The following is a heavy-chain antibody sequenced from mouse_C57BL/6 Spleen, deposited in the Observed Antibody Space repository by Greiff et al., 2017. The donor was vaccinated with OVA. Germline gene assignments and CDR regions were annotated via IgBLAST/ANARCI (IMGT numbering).Heavy chain of an antibody. CDR2: ISYDGSN. D-gene: IGHD2-2*01. CDR3: ARAMVTTGFDY. Sequence: EVQLQESGPGLVKPSQSLSLTCSVTGYSITSGYYWNWIRQFPGNKLEWMGYISYDGSNNYNPSLKNRISITRDTSKNQFFLKLNSVTTEDTATYYCARAMVTTGFDYWGQGTTLTVSS. J-gene: IGHJ2*01. CDR1: GYSITSGYY. V-gene: IGHV3-6*01.